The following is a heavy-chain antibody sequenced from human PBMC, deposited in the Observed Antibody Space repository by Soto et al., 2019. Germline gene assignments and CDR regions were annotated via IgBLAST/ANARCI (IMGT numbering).Heavy chain of an antibody. Sequence: QVQLVQSGAEVKKPGSSVKVSCKASGGTFSSYAISWVRQAPGQGLEWMGGIIPIFGTANYAQKFQGRVTITADESRSTAYVELSSLRSEDTAGYYCARGSRGSSSWYWYFDLWGRGTLVSVSS. CDR3: ARGSRGSSSWYWYFDL. J-gene: IGHJ2*01. D-gene: IGHD6-13*01. CDR2: IIPIFGTA. V-gene: IGHV1-69*01. CDR1: GGTFSSYA.